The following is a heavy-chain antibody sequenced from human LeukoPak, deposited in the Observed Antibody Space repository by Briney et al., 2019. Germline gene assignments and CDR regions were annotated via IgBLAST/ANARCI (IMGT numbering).Heavy chain of an antibody. D-gene: IGHD4-17*01. CDR2: IWSDGSNK. J-gene: IGHJ4*02. V-gene: IGHV3-33*01. Sequence: GGSLRLSCAASGFTFSSFGMHWVRQAPGKGLEWVAIIWSDGSNKYYADSVKGRFTISRDNSKNTLYLQMNSLRAEDTAVYYRARVLSGDYAMDYWGQGTLVTVSS. CDR3: ARVLSGDYAMDY. CDR1: GFTFSSFG.